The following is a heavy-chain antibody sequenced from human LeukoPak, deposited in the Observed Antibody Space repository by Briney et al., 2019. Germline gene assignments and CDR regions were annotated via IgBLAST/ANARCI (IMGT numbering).Heavy chain of an antibody. CDR1: GFTFSSYW. V-gene: IGHV3-7*01. D-gene: IGHD6-6*01. CDR2: IKHDGSEK. CDR3: ARAGSSSPRSGGYYYYYMDV. J-gene: IGHJ6*03. Sequence: GGSLRLSCAASGFTFSSYWMSWVRQAPGKGLEWVANIKHDGSEKYYVDSVKGRFTISRDNAKNSLYLQMNSLRAEDTAVYYCARAGSSSPRSGGYYYYYMDVWGKGTTVTVSS.